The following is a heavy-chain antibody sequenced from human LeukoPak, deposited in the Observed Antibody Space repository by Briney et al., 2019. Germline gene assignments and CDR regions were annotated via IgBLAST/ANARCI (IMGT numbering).Heavy chain of an antibody. CDR1: GFIFSTYW. D-gene: IGHD6-13*01. J-gene: IGHJ4*02. CDR2: INQDGSEE. CDR3: ASGQQLGY. Sequence: PGGSLRLSCAASGFIFSTYWMSWVRQAPGKGLGWVANINQDGSEEFYVDSVKGRFTISRDNAKKSLYLQMNSLRAEDTAVYYCASGQQLGYWGQGTLVTVSS. V-gene: IGHV3-7*03.